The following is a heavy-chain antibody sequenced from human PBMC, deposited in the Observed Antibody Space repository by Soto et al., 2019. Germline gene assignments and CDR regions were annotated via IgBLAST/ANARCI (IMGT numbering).Heavy chain of an antibody. V-gene: IGHV4-39*01. CDR1: GGSISSSSYY. J-gene: IGHJ4*02. CDR2: IYYSGST. D-gene: IGHD3-16*01. CDR3: ARLPFGYFDY. Sequence: QLQLQESGPGLVKPSETLSLTCTVSGGSISSSSYYWGWIRQPPGKGLEWIVSIYYSGSTYYNPSLKSRGTISVDTTKNQFSLKLSSVTAADTAVYYCARLPFGYFDYWGQGTLVTVSS.